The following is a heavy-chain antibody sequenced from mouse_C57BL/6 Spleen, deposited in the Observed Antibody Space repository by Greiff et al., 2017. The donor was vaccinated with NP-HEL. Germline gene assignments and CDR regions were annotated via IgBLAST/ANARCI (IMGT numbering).Heavy chain of an antibody. D-gene: IGHD2-5*01. Sequence: VKLQQPGAELVMPGASVKLSCKASGYTFTSYWMHWVKQRPGQGLEWIGEIDPSDSYTNYNQKFKGKSTLTVDKSSSTAYMQLSSLTSEDSAVYYCASGNSNHAMDYWGQGTSVTVSS. CDR2: IDPSDSYT. CDR3: ASGNSNHAMDY. J-gene: IGHJ4*01. V-gene: IGHV1-69*01. CDR1: GYTFTSYW.